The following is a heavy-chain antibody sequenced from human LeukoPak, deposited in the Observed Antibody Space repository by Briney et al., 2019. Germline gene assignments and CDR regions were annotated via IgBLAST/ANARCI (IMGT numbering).Heavy chain of an antibody. V-gene: IGHV1-18*01. CDR3: ARDAYTSGADY. J-gene: IGHJ4*02. CDR2: ISVYNGNT. Sequence: DSVKVSCKASGYTFSSYGISWVRQAPGQGLEWMGWISVYNGNTNNIQKLQGRITMTRDTSTNTAYMELRSLRFDDTAVYYCARDAYTSGADYWGQGTLVTVSS. D-gene: IGHD3-16*01. CDR1: GYTFSSYG.